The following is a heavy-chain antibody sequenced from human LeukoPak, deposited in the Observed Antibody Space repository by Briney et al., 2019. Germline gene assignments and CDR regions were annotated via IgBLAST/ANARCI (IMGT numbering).Heavy chain of an antibody. CDR1: GFTVSSYS. CDR2: ISSSSSTI. CDR3: AKTSDFWSGNVYFDN. J-gene: IGHJ4*02. Sequence: GGSLRLSCAAAGFTVSSYSMNWVRQAPGKGLEWVSYISSSSSTIYYADSVKGRFTASRENVENSMYLQMNSLRAEETAIYYCAKTSDFWSGNVYFDNWGEGALVTVSS. D-gene: IGHD3-3*01. V-gene: IGHV3-48*01.